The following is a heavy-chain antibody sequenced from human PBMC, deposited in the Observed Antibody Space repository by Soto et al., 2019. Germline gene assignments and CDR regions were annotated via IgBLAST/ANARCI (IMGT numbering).Heavy chain of an antibody. J-gene: IGHJ6*02. Sequence: QVQLVQSGAEVKKPGSSVKVSCKASGGTFSSYAISWVRQAPGQGLEWMGGIIPIFGTANYAQKFQGRVTITADESTSTAYMELSSLRSEGTAVYYCARGVHCSSTSCYDYYYYGMDVWGQGTTVTVSS. CDR1: GGTFSSYA. CDR2: IIPIFGTA. D-gene: IGHD2-2*01. V-gene: IGHV1-69*01. CDR3: ARGVHCSSTSCYDYYYYGMDV.